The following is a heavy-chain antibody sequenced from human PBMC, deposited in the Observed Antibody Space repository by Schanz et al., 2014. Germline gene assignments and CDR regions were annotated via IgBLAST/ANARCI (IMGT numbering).Heavy chain of an antibody. J-gene: IGHJ4*02. Sequence: QLPLQESGPGLVRPSETLSLTCTVYGGSFSSGPFYWGWIRQPPGKGLEWLGSAYYRGSTYYSPSLKSRVSIPLDGSKSDSSRSLTSMTAADTAVYYCARLGITGTTVFYWGQGTLVTVSS. CDR3: ARLGITGTTVFY. V-gene: IGHV4-39*01. CDR1: GGSFSSGPFY. CDR2: AYYRGST. D-gene: IGHD1-20*01.